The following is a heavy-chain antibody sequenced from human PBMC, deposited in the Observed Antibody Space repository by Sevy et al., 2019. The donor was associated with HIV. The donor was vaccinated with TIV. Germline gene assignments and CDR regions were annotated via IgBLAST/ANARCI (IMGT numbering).Heavy chain of an antibody. Sequence: GGSLRLSCAVSGIIFTTSGMHWVRQAPGKGLEWVAVISYDGRNKLYGDSVKGRFTISRDSSKNILFLQMNSLRAEDTAVYYCAKDFTGYNGMDVWGQGTMVTVSS. J-gene: IGHJ6*02. D-gene: IGHD3-9*01. CDR1: GIIFTTSG. CDR3: AKDFTGYNGMDV. CDR2: ISYDGRNK. V-gene: IGHV3-30*18.